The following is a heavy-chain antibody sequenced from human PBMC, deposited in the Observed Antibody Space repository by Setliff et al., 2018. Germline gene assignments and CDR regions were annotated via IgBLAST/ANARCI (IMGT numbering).Heavy chain of an antibody. D-gene: IGHD3-22*01. V-gene: IGHV4-59*01. CDR2: IYSSGSS. CDR1: GGSISSDY. Sequence: SETLSLTCTVSGGSISSDYWTWIRQPPGKGLEWIGYIYSSGSSNYNPSLKSRVTISVDTSKNQFSLRLSSVTAADTAVYYSARAAKYDSSGYYGFWFDPWGQGNLVTVSS. J-gene: IGHJ5*02. CDR3: ARAAKYDSSGYYGFWFDP.